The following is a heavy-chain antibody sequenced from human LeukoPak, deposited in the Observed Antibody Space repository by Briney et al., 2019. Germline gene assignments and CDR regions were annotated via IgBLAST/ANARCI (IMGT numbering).Heavy chain of an antibody. J-gene: IGHJ4*02. CDR2: ISSNSGYI. V-gene: IGHV3-21*01. Sequence: PGGSLRLSCAASGFTFSTYTMNWVRQAPGKGLEWVSGISSNSGYICYADSVKGRFTISRDNSRNTLYLQMNSLRAEDTAVYYCARVALRGAPQHYFDYWGQRTLVTVSS. CDR1: GFTFSTYT. CDR3: ARVALRGAPQHYFDY. D-gene: IGHD3-10*01.